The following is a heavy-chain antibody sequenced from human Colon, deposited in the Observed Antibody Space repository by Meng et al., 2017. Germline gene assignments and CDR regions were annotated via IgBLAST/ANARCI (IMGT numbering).Heavy chain of an antibody. CDR1: GGSISSSNY. J-gene: IGHJ4*02. CDR3: ARHGGWHFDY. V-gene: IGHV4-4*02. Sequence: QVRLQESGPGLVQPSGTLSLTCAVSGGSISSSNYWSWVRQPPGKGLEWIGQIYLSGSPSYNPSLESRVTISVDKSKNQLSLRLTSVTAADTAIYYCARHGGWHFDYWGQGTLVTVSS. CDR2: IYLSGSP. D-gene: IGHD6-19*01.